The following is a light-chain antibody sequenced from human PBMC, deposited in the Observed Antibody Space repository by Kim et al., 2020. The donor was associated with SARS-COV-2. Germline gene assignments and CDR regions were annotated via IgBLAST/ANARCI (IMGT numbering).Light chain of an antibody. CDR2: GSS. CDR1: ESVSSSY. Sequence: LSPWQRATLSCRAIESVSSSYLAWYQHTPDQAPRLLIYGSSSRATGVPDRFSGSGSGTDFTLTISRLEPEDFAVYYCQQYGSSPYSFGQGTKLEI. V-gene: IGKV3-20*01. CDR3: QQYGSSPYS. J-gene: IGKJ2*03.